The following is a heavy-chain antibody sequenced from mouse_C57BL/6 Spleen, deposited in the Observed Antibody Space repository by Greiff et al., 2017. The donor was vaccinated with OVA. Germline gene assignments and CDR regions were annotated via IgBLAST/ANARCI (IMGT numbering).Heavy chain of an antibody. CDR3: AKKRGYDDYAMDY. V-gene: IGHV2-5*01. J-gene: IGHJ4*01. CDR2: IWRGGST. D-gene: IGHD2-2*01. CDR1: GFSLTSYG. Sequence: VMLVESGPGLVQPSQSLSITCTVSGFSLTSYGVHWVRQSPGKGLEWLGVIWRGGSTAYNAAFMSRLSITKDNSKSQVFFKMNSLQADDTAIYYCAKKRGYDDYAMDYWGQGTSVTVSS.